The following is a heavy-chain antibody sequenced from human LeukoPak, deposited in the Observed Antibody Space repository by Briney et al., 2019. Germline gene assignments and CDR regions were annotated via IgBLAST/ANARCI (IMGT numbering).Heavy chain of an antibody. V-gene: IGHV1-69*05. J-gene: IGHJ4*02. CDR2: IIPIFGTA. D-gene: IGHD4-23*01. CDR1: GGTFSSYA. Sequence: SVKVSCKASGGTFSSYAISWVRQAPGQGLEWMGGIIPIFGTANYAQKFQGRVTMTRDTSISTAYMELSRLRSDDTAVYYCARGDYGGNYWGQGTLVTVSS. CDR3: ARGDYGGNY.